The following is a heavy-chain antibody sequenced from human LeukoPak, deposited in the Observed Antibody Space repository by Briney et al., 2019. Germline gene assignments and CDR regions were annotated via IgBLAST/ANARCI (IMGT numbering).Heavy chain of an antibody. CDR1: GGSISSSSYY. CDR2: IYYSGST. CDR3: ARHIRGGNPPGWFDP. D-gene: IGHD4-23*01. V-gene: IGHV4-39*01. Sequence: SETLSLTCTVSGGSISSSSYYWGWIRQPPGKGLEWIGSIYYSGSTYYNPSLKSRVTISVDTSKNQFSLKLSSVTAADTAVYYCARHIRGGNPPGWFDPWGQGTLVTVSS. J-gene: IGHJ5*02.